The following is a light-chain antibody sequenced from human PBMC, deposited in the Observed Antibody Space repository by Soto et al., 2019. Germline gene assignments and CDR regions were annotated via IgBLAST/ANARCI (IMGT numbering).Light chain of an antibody. CDR2: GAS. J-gene: IGKJ5*01. V-gene: IGKV3-20*01. CDR1: QSVSSSY. Sequence: EIVLTQSPGTLSFSPGERSTPPCRSSQSVSSSYLAWYQQKPGQAPRLLIYGASSRATGIPDRFSGSGSGTEFTLTISSLQSEDFAVYYCQQYKNWPLFGQGTRLEIK. CDR3: QQYKNWPL.